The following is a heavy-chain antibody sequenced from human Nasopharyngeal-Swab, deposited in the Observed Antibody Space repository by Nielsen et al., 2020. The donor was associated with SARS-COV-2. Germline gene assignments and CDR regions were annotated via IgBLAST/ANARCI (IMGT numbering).Heavy chain of an antibody. CDR3: TKGAWLDD. J-gene: IGHJ4*02. CDR2: IYGGDGRT. CDR1: GFSFSTYD. Sequence: GGSRLSCAASGFSFSTYDMSWVRQAPGKGLEWVSVIYGGDGRTVYADAVKGRFTISRDNSKNMLYLQMNSLRAEDTAVYYCTKGAWLDDWGQGTLVTVSS. V-gene: IGHV3-23*03. D-gene: IGHD3-16*01.